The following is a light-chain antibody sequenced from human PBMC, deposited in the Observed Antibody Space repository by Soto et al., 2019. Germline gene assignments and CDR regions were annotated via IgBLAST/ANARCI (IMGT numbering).Light chain of an antibody. CDR2: YAS. V-gene: IGKV3-15*01. J-gene: IGKJ4*01. Sequence: EIVMTQSPATLSVSPGERATLSCRASQSVNSNLAWYQQKPGQAPRLLIYYASTRATGIPARFSGSGSGTECTLTISSLQSEDFAVYYCQQYNDWPLTFGGGTKVDIK. CDR3: QQYNDWPLT. CDR1: QSVNSN.